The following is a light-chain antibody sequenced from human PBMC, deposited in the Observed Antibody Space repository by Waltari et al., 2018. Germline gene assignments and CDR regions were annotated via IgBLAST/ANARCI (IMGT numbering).Light chain of an antibody. CDR2: DDN. V-gene: IGLV2-23*01. J-gene: IGLJ3*02. CDR3: CSYAGSYTWV. Sequence: QSALTQPASVSGSPGHSITISCTGTRSDVGNSNLVSWYQQYPGKAPKVMIYDDNRRPSGVSDRFSGSKSGTTASLTISGVQAEDEADYSCCSYAGSYTWVFGGGTKLTVL. CDR1: RSDVGNSNL.